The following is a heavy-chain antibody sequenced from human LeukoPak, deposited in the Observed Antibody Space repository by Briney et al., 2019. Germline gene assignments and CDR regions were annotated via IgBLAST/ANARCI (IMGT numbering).Heavy chain of an antibody. Sequence: SETLSLTCTVSGGSVSVGVSYWGWIRQSPGKGLEWIGSAFYTGNTYYNPSLESRITIGVDTSRDQFTLKMKSVTASDTAVYFCARGRGQWLASRDWGQGILVTVSS. D-gene: IGHD6-19*01. V-gene: IGHV4-39*01. CDR2: AFYTGNT. CDR3: ARGRGQWLASRD. CDR1: GGSVSVGVSY. J-gene: IGHJ4*02.